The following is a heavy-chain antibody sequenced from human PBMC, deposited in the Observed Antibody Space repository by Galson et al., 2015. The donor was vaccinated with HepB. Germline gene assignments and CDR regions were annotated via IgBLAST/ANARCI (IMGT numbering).Heavy chain of an antibody. CDR3: ARGNCSSGSCYFVATMDV. J-gene: IGHJ6*02. V-gene: IGHV3-21*01. D-gene: IGHD2-2*01. CDR1: GFTFSTYS. Sequence: SLRLSCAASGFTFSTYSMNWVRQAPGKGLEWVSFISSSSSYIKYADSVEGRFTISRDNAKNSLYLQMNSLRAEDTAVYYCARGNCSSGSCYFVATMDVWGQGTTVTVSS. CDR2: ISSSSSYI.